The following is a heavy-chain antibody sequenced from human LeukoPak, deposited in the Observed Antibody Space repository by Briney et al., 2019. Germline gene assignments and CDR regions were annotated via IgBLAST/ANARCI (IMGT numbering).Heavy chain of an antibody. Sequence: GGSLRLSCAASGFTFSSYSMNWVRQAPGKGLEWVSSISSSSSYIYYADSVKGRFTISRDNAKNSLYLQMNSLRAEDTAVYYCARDFNWGSGYYYMDVWGKGTTVTVSS. CDR1: GFTFSSYS. J-gene: IGHJ6*03. CDR3: ARDFNWGSGYYYMDV. D-gene: IGHD7-27*01. CDR2: ISSSSSYI. V-gene: IGHV3-21*01.